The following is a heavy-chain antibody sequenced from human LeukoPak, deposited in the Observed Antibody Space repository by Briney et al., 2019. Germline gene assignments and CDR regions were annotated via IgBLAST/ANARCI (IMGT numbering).Heavy chain of an antibody. CDR2: ISYDGSNK. J-gene: IGHJ4*02. CDR1: GFTFSSYA. V-gene: IGHV3-30-3*01. Sequence: GGSLRLSCAASGFTFSSYAMHWVRQAPGKGLEWVAVISYDGSNKYYADSVKGRFTISRDNSKNTPYLQMNSLRAEDTAVYYCASPRGPTSSKFDYWGQGTLVTVSS. CDR3: ASPRGPTSSKFDY.